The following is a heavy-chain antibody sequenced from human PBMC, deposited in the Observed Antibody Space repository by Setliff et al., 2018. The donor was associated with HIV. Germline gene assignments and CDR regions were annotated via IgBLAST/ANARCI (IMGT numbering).Heavy chain of an antibody. CDR3: ASGSGYCRNGDCYIGVHKNPDKYFYDY. D-gene: IGHD2-8*01. Sequence: SVKVSCKASGATFSNSVLTWVRQAPGQGLEWMGGSIPLFKTVNYAQKFQGRLTISTDELMTTAYMELSSLRSEDTAVYYCASGSGYCRNGDCYIGVHKNPDKYFYDYWGQGTLVTVSS. CDR1: GATFSNSV. CDR2: SIPLFKTV. V-gene: IGHV1-69*05. J-gene: IGHJ4*02.